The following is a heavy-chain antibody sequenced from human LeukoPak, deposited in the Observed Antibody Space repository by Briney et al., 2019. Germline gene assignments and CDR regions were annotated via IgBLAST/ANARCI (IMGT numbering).Heavy chain of an antibody. Sequence: PSETLSLTCTVSGGSISSSSYYWGWIRQPPGKGLEWIGSTYYSGSTYYNPSLKSRVTISVDTSKNQFSLKLSSVTAADTAVYYCARGCYDFWSGYCRYWYFDLWGRGTLVTVSS. CDR1: GGSISSSSYY. V-gene: IGHV4-39*07. CDR3: ARGCYDFWSGYCRYWYFDL. J-gene: IGHJ2*01. CDR2: TYYSGST. D-gene: IGHD3-3*01.